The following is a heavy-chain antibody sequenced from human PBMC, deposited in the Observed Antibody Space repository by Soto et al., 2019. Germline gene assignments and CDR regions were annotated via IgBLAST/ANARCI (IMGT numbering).Heavy chain of an antibody. CDR3: ARVRDSSGRLAY. J-gene: IGHJ4*02. CDR2: INIDGSST. Sequence: GGSLRLSCAASGFTFSSYWMHWVRQAPGKGLVWVSRINIDGSSTTYADSVKGRFTISRDNARNTLYLQMNSLRAEDTAVYYCARVRDSSGRLAYWGQGTLVTVSS. V-gene: IGHV3-74*01. D-gene: IGHD6-19*01. CDR1: GFTFSSYW.